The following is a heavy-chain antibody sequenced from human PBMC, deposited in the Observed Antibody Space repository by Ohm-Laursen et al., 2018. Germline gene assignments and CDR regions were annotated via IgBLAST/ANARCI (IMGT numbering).Heavy chain of an antibody. V-gene: IGHV4-39*01. D-gene: IGHD3-3*01. J-gene: IGHJ3*01. CDR2: IYYSGST. CDR1: GGSISSSSYC. CDR3: ARAFWNGYNDAFDV. Sequence: TLSLTCSVSGGSISSSSYCWGWIRQPPGKGLEWIGNIYYSGSTYYNPSLRSRLTVSVDTSKNQFSLKLSSVTATDTAVYYCARAFWNGYNDAFDVWGQGTMVIVSS.